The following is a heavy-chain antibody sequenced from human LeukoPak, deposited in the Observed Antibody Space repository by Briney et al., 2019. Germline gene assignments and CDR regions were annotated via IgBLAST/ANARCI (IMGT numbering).Heavy chain of an antibody. Sequence: SETLSLTCAVYGESFSGYYWTWVRQPPGKGLEWIGDINHSGRTTYNPSLKSRVIISVDASKNLFSLNLTSVTAADTAVYYCTRPWQRRYYMDVWGKGTTVAVSS. J-gene: IGHJ6*03. CDR2: INHSGRT. V-gene: IGHV4-34*01. CDR3: TRPWQRRYYMDV. CDR1: GESFSGYY.